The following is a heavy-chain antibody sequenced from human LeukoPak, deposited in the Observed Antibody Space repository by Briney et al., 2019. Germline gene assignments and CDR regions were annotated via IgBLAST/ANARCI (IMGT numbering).Heavy chain of an antibody. CDR1: GGSFSGYY. Sequence: SETLSLTCAVYGGSFSGYYWSWIRQPPGKGLEWIGYIYYSGSTYYNPSLKSRVTISVDTSKNQFSLKLSSVTAADTAVYYCATYYYDSSGYPNFDYWGQGTLVTVSS. CDR2: IYYSGST. CDR3: ATYYYDSSGYPNFDY. V-gene: IGHV4-34*09. J-gene: IGHJ4*02. D-gene: IGHD3-22*01.